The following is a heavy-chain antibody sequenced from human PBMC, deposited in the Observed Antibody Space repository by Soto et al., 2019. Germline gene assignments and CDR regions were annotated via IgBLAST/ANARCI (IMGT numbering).Heavy chain of an antibody. CDR2: IKQDGNEK. CDR1: GFTFSDYL. J-gene: IGHJ4*01. V-gene: IGHV3-7*01. Sequence: DVQLVESGGALVQPGESLRLSCAASGFTFSDYLMTWVRQPPGKGLEWVATIKQDGNEKYYVDSVKGRFTISRDHAKNSLYLQLNGLRAEDTAVYYCAIGHWLGNWGHGTLVTVSS. D-gene: IGHD6-19*01. CDR3: AIGHWLGN.